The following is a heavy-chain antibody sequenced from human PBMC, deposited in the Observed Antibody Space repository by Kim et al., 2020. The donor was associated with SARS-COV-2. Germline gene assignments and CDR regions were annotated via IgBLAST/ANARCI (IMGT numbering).Heavy chain of an antibody. J-gene: IGHJ4*02. D-gene: IGHD6-19*01. V-gene: IGHV5-51*01. Sequence: YSPSFQGQVTISADKSISTAYLQWSSLKASDTAMYYCARTGLAVAGHFDFWGQGTLVTVSS. CDR3: ARTGLAVAGHFDF.